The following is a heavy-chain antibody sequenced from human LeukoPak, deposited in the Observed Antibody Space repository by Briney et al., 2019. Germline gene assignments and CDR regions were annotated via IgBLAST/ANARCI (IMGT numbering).Heavy chain of an antibody. J-gene: IGHJ5*02. CDR1: GGSISSGSYY. CDR2: IYTSGST. Sequence: SQTLSLTCTDSGGSISSGSYYWSWIRQPAGKGLEWIGRIYTSGSTNYNPSLKSRVTISVDTSKNQFSLKLSSVTAADTAVYYCASLRRVTVTNSYNWFDPWGQGTLVTVSS. CDR3: ASLRRVTVTNSYNWFDP. V-gene: IGHV4-61*02. D-gene: IGHD4-17*01.